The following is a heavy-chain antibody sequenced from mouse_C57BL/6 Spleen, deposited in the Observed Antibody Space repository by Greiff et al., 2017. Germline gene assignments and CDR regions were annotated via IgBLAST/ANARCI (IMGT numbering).Heavy chain of an antibody. CDR2: ISSGGDYI. CDR1: GFTFSSYA. J-gene: IGHJ1*03. CDR3: TRDPVGTGGYFDV. D-gene: IGHD1-1*02. V-gene: IGHV5-9-1*02. Sequence: EVQLVESGEGLVKPGGSLKLSCAASGFTFSSYALSWVRQTPEKRLEWVAYISSGGDYIYYADTVKGRFTISRDNARNTLYLQMSSLKSEDTAMYYCTRDPVGTGGYFDVWGTGTTVTVSS.